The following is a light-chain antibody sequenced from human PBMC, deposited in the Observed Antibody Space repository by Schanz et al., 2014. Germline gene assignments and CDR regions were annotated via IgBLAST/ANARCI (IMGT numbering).Light chain of an antibody. Sequence: QSVLTQPPSASGTPGQRVTMSCSGSSSNLGSNAVNWYQQLPGAAPKLLIYLNNQRPSGVSNRFSGSKSGTSASLAITGLQAEDEADYYCQSYDSSLTGSVFGGGTKLTVL. V-gene: IGLV1-44*01. CDR2: LNN. J-gene: IGLJ2*01. CDR1: SSNLGSNA. CDR3: QSYDSSLTGSV.